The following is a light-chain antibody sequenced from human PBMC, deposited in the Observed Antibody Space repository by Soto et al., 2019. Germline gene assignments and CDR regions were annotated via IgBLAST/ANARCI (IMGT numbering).Light chain of an antibody. J-gene: IGLJ1*01. Sequence: QSVLTQPASVSGSLGQSITIPCTGSSSDVGGYNYVSWHQQHPGKAPKLIISDVSHRPSGVSSRFSGSKSGNTASLIISGLQAEDEADYYCSSFTRSTPTYVFGTGTRSPS. CDR3: SSFTRSTPTYV. V-gene: IGLV2-14*01. CDR2: DVS. CDR1: SSDVGGYNY.